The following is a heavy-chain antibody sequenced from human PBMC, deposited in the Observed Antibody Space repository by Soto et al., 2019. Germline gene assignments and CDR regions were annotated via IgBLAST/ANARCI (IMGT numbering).Heavy chain of an antibody. D-gene: IGHD6-19*01. CDR2: TSYDGTSK. V-gene: IGHV3-30-3*01. J-gene: IGHJ4*02. Sequence: QVQLVESGGGVVQPGRSLRLSCAASGFIFSSDAMHWVRQAPGKGLEWVAVTSYDGTSKYYADSVKGRFFISRDNFKNTLYPQTNSLRPEDTAVYYCARDTRYSSGYYASWGQGTLVTVSS. CDR1: GFIFSSDA. CDR3: ARDTRYSSGYYAS.